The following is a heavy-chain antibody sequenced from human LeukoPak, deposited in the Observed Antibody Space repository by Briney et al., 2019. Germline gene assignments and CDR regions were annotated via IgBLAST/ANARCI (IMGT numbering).Heavy chain of an antibody. J-gene: IGHJ4*02. CDR3: CCGFREMATYDY. CDR1: GYSFTSYW. Sequence: GESLKISCKGSGYSFTSYWISWVRQMPGKGLEWMGRIDPSDSYTNYSPSFQGHVTISADKSISTAYLQWSSLKASDTAMYYCCCGFREMATYDYWGQGTLVTVSS. V-gene: IGHV5-10-1*01. CDR2: IDPSDSYT. D-gene: IGHD5-24*01.